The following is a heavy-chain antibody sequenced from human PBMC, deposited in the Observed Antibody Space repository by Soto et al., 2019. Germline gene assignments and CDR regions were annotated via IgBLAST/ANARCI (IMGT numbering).Heavy chain of an antibody. J-gene: IGHJ4*02. V-gene: IGHV3-23*01. CDR1: GFTFSSFE. Sequence: GGSLRLSCAASGFTFSSFEMNWVRQAPGKGLEWVSAISANGQGIYYADSVRGRFTISRDNSKNTVFLHMDSLRAEDTAVYYCAKDRDYPRDQFHYWGQGTLVTDSS. CDR3: AKDRDYPRDQFHY. CDR2: ISANGQGI. D-gene: IGHD2-2*01.